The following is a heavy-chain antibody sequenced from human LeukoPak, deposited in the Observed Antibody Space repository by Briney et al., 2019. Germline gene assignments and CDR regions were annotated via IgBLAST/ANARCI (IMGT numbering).Heavy chain of an antibody. CDR3: ARGLPVYGNVGATNYFDY. CDR1: GGSISSSSYY. D-gene: IGHD1-26*01. J-gene: IGHJ4*02. CDR2: IYYSGST. Sequence: NPSETLSLTCTVSGGSISSSSYYWGWIRQPPGKGLEWIGSIYYSGSTYYNPSLKSRVTISVDTSKNQFSLKLSSVTAADTAVYYCARGLPVYGNVGATNYFDYWGQGTLVTVSS. V-gene: IGHV4-39*07.